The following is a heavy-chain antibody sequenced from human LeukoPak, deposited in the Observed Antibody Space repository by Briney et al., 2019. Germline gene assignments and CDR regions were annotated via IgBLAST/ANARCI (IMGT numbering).Heavy chain of an antibody. D-gene: IGHD3-22*01. Sequence: GGSLRLSCAASGFTFISYAMSWVRQAPGKGLEWVSAISGSGGSTYYADSVKGRFTISRDNSKNTLYLQMNSLRAEDTAVYYCATNFRRGYYDSAGFFQHWGQGTLVTVSS. CDR3: ATNFRRGYYDSAGFFQH. CDR1: GFTFISYA. V-gene: IGHV3-23*01. J-gene: IGHJ1*01. CDR2: ISGSGGST.